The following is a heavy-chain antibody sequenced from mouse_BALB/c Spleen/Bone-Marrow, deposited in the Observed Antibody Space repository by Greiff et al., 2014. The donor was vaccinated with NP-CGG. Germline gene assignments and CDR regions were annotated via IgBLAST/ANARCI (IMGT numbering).Heavy chain of an antibody. Sequence: QVQLKDSGAELVKPGASGKLSCKASGFNFTPPYIYWVKQRPGQGLGWIGEINPNNGGTNFKEKFKSKATLTVDKSSSTAYMQLSSLTSEDSAVYYCTRGRTWDFDYWGQGTTLTVSS. CDR2: INPNNGGT. J-gene: IGHJ2*01. V-gene: IGHV1S81*02. D-gene: IGHD4-1*01. CDR3: TRGRTWDFDY. CDR1: GFNFTPPY.